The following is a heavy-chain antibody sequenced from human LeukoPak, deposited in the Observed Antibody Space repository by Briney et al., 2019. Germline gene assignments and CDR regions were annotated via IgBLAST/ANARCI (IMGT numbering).Heavy chain of an antibody. CDR1: GFTFSDYY. D-gene: IGHD4-23*01. V-gene: IGHV3-11*06. Sequence: PGGSLRLSCAASGFTFSDYYMSWIRQAPGKGLEWVSYISSSNSYTNYADSVKGRFTISRDNAKNSLYLQMNSLRAEDTAVYYCARRPLGLLPVDYWGQGTLVTVSS. J-gene: IGHJ4*02. CDR2: ISSSNSYT. CDR3: ARRPLGLLPVDY.